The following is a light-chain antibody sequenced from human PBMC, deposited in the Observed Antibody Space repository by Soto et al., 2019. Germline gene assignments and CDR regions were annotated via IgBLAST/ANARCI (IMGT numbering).Light chain of an antibody. CDR3: SSYTRSNTWV. CDR1: SSDIGAYTY. J-gene: IGLJ3*02. Sequence: QSALTQPASVSGSPGQSITISCTGTSSDIGAYTYVSWYQQHPGKAPKLMIYEVGNRPSGVSDRFSGSKYGSTASLTISGLQAEDEADYYCSSYTRSNTWVFAEGTKVTVL. V-gene: IGLV2-14*01. CDR2: EVG.